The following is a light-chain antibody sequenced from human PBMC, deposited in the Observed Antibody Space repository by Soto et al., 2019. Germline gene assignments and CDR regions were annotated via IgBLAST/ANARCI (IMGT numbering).Light chain of an antibody. J-gene: IGLJ2*01. Sequence: QSALTQPPSVSGSPGQSVTISCTGTNSDVGTYNRVSWYQQPPGTAPKLMIYEVSNRPLGVPDRFSGSKSGNTASLTISGLQTEDEADYYCSSYTSISTPVVFGGGTKLTVL. CDR3: SSYTSISTPVV. CDR2: EVS. V-gene: IGLV2-18*02. CDR1: NSDVGTYNR.